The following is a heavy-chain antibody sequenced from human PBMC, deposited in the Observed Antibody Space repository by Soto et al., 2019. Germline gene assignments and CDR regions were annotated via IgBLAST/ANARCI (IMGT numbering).Heavy chain of an antibody. Sequence: SPTLSLTCAISGDSVSSNSAAWNWIRQSPSRGLEWLGRTYYRSKWYNDYAVSVKSRITINPDTSKNQFSLQLNSVTPEDTAVYYCARDREGAYSSSLDDAFDIWGQGTMVTVSS. CDR1: GDSVSSNSAA. D-gene: IGHD6-13*01. CDR3: ARDREGAYSSSLDDAFDI. CDR2: TYYRSKWYN. V-gene: IGHV6-1*01. J-gene: IGHJ3*02.